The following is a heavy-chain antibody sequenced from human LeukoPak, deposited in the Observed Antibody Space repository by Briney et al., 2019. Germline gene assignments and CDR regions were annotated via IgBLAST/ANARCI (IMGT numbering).Heavy chain of an antibody. D-gene: IGHD3-10*01. V-gene: IGHV1-2*02. J-gene: IGHJ4*02. CDR3: ARGYGSGSYCKQYYFDY. CDR1: GYTFTGYY. Sequence: ASVKVSCKASGYTFTGYYMHWVRQAPGQGLEWMGWINPNSGGTNYAQKFQGRVTMTRDTSISTAYMELSRLRSDDTAVYYCARGYGSGSYCKQYYFDYWGQGTLVTVSS. CDR2: INPNSGGT.